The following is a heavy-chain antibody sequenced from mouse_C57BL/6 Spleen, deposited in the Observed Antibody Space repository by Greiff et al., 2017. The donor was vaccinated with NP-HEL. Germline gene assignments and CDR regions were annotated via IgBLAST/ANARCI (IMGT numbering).Heavy chain of an antibody. CDR3: ARRRDYDGYPYWYFDV. V-gene: IGHV1-64*01. D-gene: IGHD2-3*01. CDR2: IHPNSGST. CDR1: GYTFTSYW. J-gene: IGHJ1*03. Sequence: VQLQQPGAELVKPGASVKLSCKASGYTFTSYWMHWVKQRPGQGLEWIGMIHPNSGSTNYNEKFKSKATLTVDKSSSTAYMQLSSLTSEDSAVYYCARRRDYDGYPYWYFDVWGTGTTVTVSS.